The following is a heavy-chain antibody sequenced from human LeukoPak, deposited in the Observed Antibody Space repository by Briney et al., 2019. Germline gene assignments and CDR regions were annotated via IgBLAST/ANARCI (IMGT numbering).Heavy chain of an antibody. CDR1: GYSISSGYY. Sequence: SETLSLTCAVSGYSISSGYYWGWIRQPPGKGLEWIGSIYHSGSTYYNPSLKSRVTISVDASKNQFSLKLSSVTAADTAVYYCARSPWIQLWLGAFDIWGQGTMVTVSS. CDR2: IYHSGST. CDR3: ARSPWIQLWLGAFDI. D-gene: IGHD5-18*01. V-gene: IGHV4-38-2*01. J-gene: IGHJ3*02.